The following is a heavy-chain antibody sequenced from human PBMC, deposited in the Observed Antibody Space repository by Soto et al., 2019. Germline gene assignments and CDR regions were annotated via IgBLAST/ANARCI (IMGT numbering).Heavy chain of an antibody. CDR1: GFTFSSNG. CDR2: ISYDGSNK. V-gene: IGHV3-30*18. Sequence: QVQLVESGGGVVQPGRSLRLSCAASGFTFSSNGMHWVRQAPGKGLEWVAVISYDGSNKYYADSVKGRFTISRDNSKNTLYLQMNSLRAEDTAVYYCAKDRYYYDSSGLYRYWGQGTLVTVSS. CDR3: AKDRYYYDSSGLYRY. J-gene: IGHJ4*02. D-gene: IGHD3-22*01.